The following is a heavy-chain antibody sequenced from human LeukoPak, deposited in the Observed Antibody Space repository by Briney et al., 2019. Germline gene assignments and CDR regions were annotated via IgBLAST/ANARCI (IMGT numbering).Heavy chain of an antibody. D-gene: IGHD7-27*01. J-gene: IGHJ2*01. CDR3: ARVVPNWGHEGNWYFDL. CDR1: GFTFSSYS. V-gene: IGHV3-21*01. CDR2: ISSSSSSYI. Sequence: GGSLRLSCAASGFTFSSYSMNWVRQAPGKGLEWVSSISSSSSSYIYYADSVKGRFTISRDNAKNSLYLQMNSLRAEDTAVYYCARVVPNWGHEGNWYFDLWGRGTLVTVSS.